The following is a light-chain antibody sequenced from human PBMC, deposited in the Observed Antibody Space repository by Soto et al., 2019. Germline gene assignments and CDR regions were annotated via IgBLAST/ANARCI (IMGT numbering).Light chain of an antibody. J-gene: IGLJ1*01. CDR1: SSDVGGYNY. CDR2: EVS. Sequence: QSVLAQPASVSGSPGQSITISCTGTSSDVGGYNYVSWYQQHPGKAPKLMIYEVSNRPSGVSNRFSGSKSGNTASLTISGLQAEDEADYYCSSYTSRSIYSVFGNGTKVTV. CDR3: SSYTSRSIYSV. V-gene: IGLV2-14*01.